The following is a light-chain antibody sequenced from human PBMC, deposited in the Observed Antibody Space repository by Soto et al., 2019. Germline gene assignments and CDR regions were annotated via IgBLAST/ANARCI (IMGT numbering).Light chain of an antibody. V-gene: IGKV1-5*01. CDR1: QSVNSW. J-gene: IGKJ1*01. CDR3: QHYNYWPPKT. CDR2: DAS. Sequence: DIQMTQSPSTLSAFVGDRFTITCRASQSVNSWLAWYQQRPGKAPKLLIYDASTLESGVPSRFSGSGSGTDFTLTISSLQSEDFAVYYCQHYNYWPPKTFGQGTKVDI.